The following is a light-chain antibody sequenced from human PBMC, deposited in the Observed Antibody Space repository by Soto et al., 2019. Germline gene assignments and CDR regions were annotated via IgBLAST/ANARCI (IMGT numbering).Light chain of an antibody. CDR3: LQDNNYPLT. Sequence: AIQMTQFPSSLSASVGDRVTITCRASQDIRSDLGWYQQRPGKAPNLLIYATSSLQSGVPSRFSGSGSGTDFFLTISSLQPEDFETYYCLQDNNYPLTFGGGTKV. J-gene: IGKJ4*01. V-gene: IGKV1-6*01. CDR2: ATS. CDR1: QDIRSD.